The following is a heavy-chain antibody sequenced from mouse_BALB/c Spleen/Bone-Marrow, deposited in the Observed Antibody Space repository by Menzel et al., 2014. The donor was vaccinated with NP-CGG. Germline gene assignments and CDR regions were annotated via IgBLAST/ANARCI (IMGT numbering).Heavy chain of an antibody. V-gene: IGHV1-87*01. CDR3: AREATANGIYLDY. J-gene: IGHJ2*01. Sequence: VQLQQSGAELARPGASVKLSCKASGYTFTSYWMQWVKQRPGQGLEWIGAICPGDGDTRYTQKFKDKATLTADKSSSTAYMQLSSLASEDSAVYYCAREATANGIYLDYWGQGTTLTVSS. CDR2: ICPGDGDT. D-gene: IGHD1-2*01. CDR1: GYTFTSYW.